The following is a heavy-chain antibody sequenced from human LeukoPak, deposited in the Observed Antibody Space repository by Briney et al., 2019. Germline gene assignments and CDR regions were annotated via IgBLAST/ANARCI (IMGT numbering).Heavy chain of an antibody. J-gene: IGHJ4*02. D-gene: IGHD3-10*01. CDR3: AREGRGGFDS. Sequence: PGGSLRLSCAASGFTFSSYAMSWVRQAPGKGLEWVSAISGSGGSTYYADSVKGRFTISRDNAKNSLYLQMNSLRADDTAVYYCAREGRGGFDSWGQGTLVTVSS. CDR2: ISGSGGST. V-gene: IGHV3-23*01. CDR1: GFTFSSYA.